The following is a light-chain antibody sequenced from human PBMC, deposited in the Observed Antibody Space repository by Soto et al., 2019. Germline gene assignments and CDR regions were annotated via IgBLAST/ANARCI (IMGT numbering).Light chain of an antibody. Sequence: QSALTQPASVSGSPGQSITISCTGTSSDVGDYNSVSWYQQHPGKAPKLMIYEVSHRPSGVSNRCSGSKSGNTASLTISGLQTEDEADYYCSSYTSISTVVFGGGTKVTVL. CDR1: SSDVGDYNS. CDR3: SSYTSISTVV. V-gene: IGLV2-14*01. CDR2: EVS. J-gene: IGLJ2*01.